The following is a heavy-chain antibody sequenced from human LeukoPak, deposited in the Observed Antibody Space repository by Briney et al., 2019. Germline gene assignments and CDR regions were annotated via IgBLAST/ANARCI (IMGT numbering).Heavy chain of an antibody. CDR2: INPNSGGT. Sequence: ASVKVSCKASGYTFTGYYMHWVRQAPGQGLEWMGWINPNSGGTSYAQKFQGRVTMTRDTSISTAYMELSRLRSDDTAVYYCARDDYDILTGYYKGLDYWGQGTLVTVSS. J-gene: IGHJ4*02. CDR1: GYTFTGYY. V-gene: IGHV1-2*02. CDR3: ARDDYDILTGYYKGLDY. D-gene: IGHD3-9*01.